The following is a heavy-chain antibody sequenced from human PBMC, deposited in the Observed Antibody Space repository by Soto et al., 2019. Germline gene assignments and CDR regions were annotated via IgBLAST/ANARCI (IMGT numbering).Heavy chain of an antibody. Sequence: SETLSLTCTVSGDSVTSVSDYWSWIRQPPGKGLEWIGFIYYSGSADYNPSLGSRVTISIDTSKNQFSLKLTSVTAADTAVYYCARGVGFGYYYYHMDLWGQGTTVTVSS. CDR2: IYYSGSA. V-gene: IGHV4-61*01. CDR3: ARGVGFGYYYYHMDL. D-gene: IGHD3-10*01. J-gene: IGHJ6*02. CDR1: GDSVTSVSDY.